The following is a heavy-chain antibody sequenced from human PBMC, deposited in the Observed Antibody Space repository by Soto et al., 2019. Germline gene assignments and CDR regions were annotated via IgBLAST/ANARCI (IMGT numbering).Heavy chain of an antibody. CDR2: ISYDGSNK. V-gene: IGHV3-30-3*01. Sequence: QVQLVESGGGVVQPGRSLRLSCAASGFTFSSYAMHWVRQAPGKGLEWVAVISYDGSNKYYADSVKGRFTISRDNSKNTLYLQINSLRAEDTAVYYCARGCSSTSCYTGWFDPWGQGTLVTVSS. CDR1: GFTFSSYA. CDR3: ARGCSSTSCYTGWFDP. D-gene: IGHD2-2*02. J-gene: IGHJ5*02.